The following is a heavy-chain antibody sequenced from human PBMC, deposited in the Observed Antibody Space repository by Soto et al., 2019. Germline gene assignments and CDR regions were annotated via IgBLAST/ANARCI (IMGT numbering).Heavy chain of an antibody. Sequence: QITLKESGPTLVKPTQTLTLTCTFSGFSLDTSGVGVGWIRQPPGKTLEWLALIYWDDDKRYSPSLNSRLTITKDTSKYQVVLRMTNVDPVDTATYFCAHIFDFDWVWAFEYWGQGDRVTVSS. CDR2: IYWDDDK. CDR3: AHIFDFDWVWAFEY. J-gene: IGHJ4*02. D-gene: IGHD3-9*01. V-gene: IGHV2-5*02. CDR1: GFSLDTSGVG.